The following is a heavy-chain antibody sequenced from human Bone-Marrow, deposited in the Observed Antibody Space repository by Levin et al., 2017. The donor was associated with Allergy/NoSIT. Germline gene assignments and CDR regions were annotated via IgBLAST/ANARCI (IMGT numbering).Heavy chain of an antibody. CDR2: MNPIIGNT. D-gene: IGHD3-3*01. Sequence: PGASVKVSCKASGYSSSTYDLNWVRQTSGQGLEWMGWMNPIIGNTGYAQKFQGRVTMTWNTSISTAYMELSSLTSEDTAVYYCARSPEYDFWRGHFAGNWFDPWGQGTLVTVSS. J-gene: IGHJ5*02. CDR1: GYSSSTYD. CDR3: ARSPEYDFWRGHFAGNWFDP. V-gene: IGHV1-8*01.